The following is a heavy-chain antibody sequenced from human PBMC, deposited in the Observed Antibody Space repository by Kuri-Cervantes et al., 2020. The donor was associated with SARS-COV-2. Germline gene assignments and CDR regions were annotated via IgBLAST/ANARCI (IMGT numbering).Heavy chain of an antibody. D-gene: IGHD3-10*01. CDR3: ARVGSTMVRGVIMRGADAFDI. Sequence: GGSLRLSCAASGFTFSSYSMNWVRQAPGKGLEWVSSISSSSSYIYYADSVKGRFTISRDNAKNSLYLQMNSLRAEDTAVYYCARVGSTMVRGVIMRGADAFDIWGQGTMVTVS. V-gene: IGHV3-21*01. J-gene: IGHJ3*02. CDR2: ISSSSSYI. CDR1: GFTFSSYS.